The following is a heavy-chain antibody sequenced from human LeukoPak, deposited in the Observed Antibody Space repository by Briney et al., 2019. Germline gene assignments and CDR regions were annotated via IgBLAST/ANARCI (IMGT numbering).Heavy chain of an antibody. CDR3: AREIGPIQFHLWGSAFHY. CDR1: GYTFTNYY. J-gene: IGHJ4*01. CDR2: INPGGRST. V-gene: IGHV1-46*01. Sequence: ASVKVSCKASGYTFTNYYIHWVRQAPGQGLEWMGIINPGGRSTSYAQKFQGRVTLTRDTSTSTVYMELSSLRSEDTAVYYCAREIGPIQFHLWGSAFHYWGHGTLVTVSS. D-gene: IGHD5-24*01.